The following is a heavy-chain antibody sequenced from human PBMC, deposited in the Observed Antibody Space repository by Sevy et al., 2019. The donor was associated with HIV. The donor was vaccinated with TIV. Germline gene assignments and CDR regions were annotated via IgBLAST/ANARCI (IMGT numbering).Heavy chain of an antibody. Sequence: GGSLRLSCAASGITFTPYWMHWVRQAPGKGLVWVSRINSDGSSTSYAESVKGRFTISRDNGKNTVYLQMASLRVEDADLCFCSRELYYYDMRYHPDPGDYWGQGGLVTVSS. CDR3: SRELYYYDMRYHPDPGDY. CDR1: GITFTPYW. CDR2: INSDGSST. J-gene: IGHJ4*02. D-gene: IGHD3-22*01. V-gene: IGHV3-74*01.